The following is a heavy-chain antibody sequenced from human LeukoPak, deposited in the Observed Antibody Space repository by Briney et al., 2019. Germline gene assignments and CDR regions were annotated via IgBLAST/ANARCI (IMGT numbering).Heavy chain of an antibody. CDR1: GYSISSGYY. J-gene: IGHJ4*02. D-gene: IGHD3-3*02. V-gene: IGHV4-38-2*02. CDR2: ISHSGST. Sequence: SETLSLTCTVSGYSISSGYYWCWIRQPPGKGLKWIGIISHSGSTYYNPSLKSRVTISVDTSKNQFSLKLSSLTAADTAVYYCARLRRSRLAEFDYWGQGTLVTVSS. CDR3: ARLRRSRLAEFDY.